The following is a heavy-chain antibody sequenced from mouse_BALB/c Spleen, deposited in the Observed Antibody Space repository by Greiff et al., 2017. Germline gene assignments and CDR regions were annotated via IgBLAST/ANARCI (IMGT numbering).Heavy chain of an antibody. CDR1: GYTFTSSW. Sequence: QVQLQQPGSVLVRPGASLKLSCTASGYTFTSSWMHWAKQTPGQGLEWIGAIRPNSGNTNYNEKFKGQATLTGDTSSSTVYVDLSRLTSEDSAVYKCARTRDYGSSFWYFDVWGEGTTVTVSA. J-gene: IGHJ1*01. V-gene: IGHV1S130*01. CDR3: ARTRDYGSSFWYFDV. CDR2: IRPNSGNT. D-gene: IGHD1-1*01.